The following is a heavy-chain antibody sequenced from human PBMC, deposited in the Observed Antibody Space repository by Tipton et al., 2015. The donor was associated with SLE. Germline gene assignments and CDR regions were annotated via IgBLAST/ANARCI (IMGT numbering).Heavy chain of an antibody. CDR2: ISGSGSTI. V-gene: IGHV3-48*03. CDR1: GFTFSSYE. J-gene: IGHJ4*02. Sequence: SLRLSCAASGFTFSSYEMNWVRQAPGKGLEWISYISGSGSTIYYADSVKGRFTISRDNSKNTLYLQMSSLRAEDTAVYYCATLDLGYWGQGTLVTVSS. D-gene: IGHD1-1*01. CDR3: ATLDLGY.